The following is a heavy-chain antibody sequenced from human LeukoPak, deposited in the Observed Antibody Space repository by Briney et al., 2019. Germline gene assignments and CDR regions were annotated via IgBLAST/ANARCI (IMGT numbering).Heavy chain of an antibody. J-gene: IGHJ4*02. CDR3: ASPTTMTTAIEY. D-gene: IGHD4-17*01. V-gene: IGHV4-39*01. CDR1: GGSISSSSYY. Sequence: SETLSLTCTVSGGSISSSSYYWGWIRQPPGKGLEWTGSIYYSGSTYYNPSLKSRVTISVDTSKNQFSLKLGSVTAADTAVYYCASPTTMTTAIEYWGQGTLVTVSS. CDR2: IYYSGST.